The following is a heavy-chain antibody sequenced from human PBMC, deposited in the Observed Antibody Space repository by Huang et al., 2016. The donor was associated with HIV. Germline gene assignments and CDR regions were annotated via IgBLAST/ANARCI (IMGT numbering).Heavy chain of an antibody. CDR1: GGSITSSSYY. V-gene: IGHV4-39*01. Sequence: QLQLQGSGPGLVKPSETLSLTCTVSGGSITSSSYYGGWIRQPPGKGLEWVGSIYDSVSTADNPSRKSRVTVSVDTSKNQFSLKLSSVTAADTAVYYCARRFSYYDSSGYTPWDAFDIWGQGTMVTVSS. J-gene: IGHJ3*02. CDR2: IYDSVST. D-gene: IGHD3-22*01. CDR3: ARRFSYYDSSGYTPWDAFDI.